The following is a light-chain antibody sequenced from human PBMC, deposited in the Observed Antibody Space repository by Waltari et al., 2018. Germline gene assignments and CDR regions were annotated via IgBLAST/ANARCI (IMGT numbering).Light chain of an antibody. CDR3: QSTDSTASYVL. V-gene: IGLV3-25*03. CDR1: ALSRQY. CDR2: KDT. Sequence: SYELTQPPSVSVSPGQTATITCPGDALSRQYSYWYQQKPGQAPLLMIFKDTERPSGIPERFSGSGSGITVTLTIHGVQAEDEADYYCQSTDSTASYVLFGGGTKLTVL. J-gene: IGLJ3*02.